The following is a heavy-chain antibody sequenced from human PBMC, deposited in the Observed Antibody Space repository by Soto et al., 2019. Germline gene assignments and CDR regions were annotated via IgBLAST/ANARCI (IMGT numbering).Heavy chain of an antibody. J-gene: IGHJ6*02. CDR2: ISSSSSTI. CDR3: ARSYWNLAYYGMDV. CDR1: GFTFSSYS. Sequence: EVQLVESGGGLVQPGGSLRLSCAASGFTFSSYSMNWVRQAPGKGLEWVSYISSSSSTIYYADSVKGRFTISRDNAKNSLYLQMNSLGDEDTAVYYCARSYWNLAYYGMDVWGQGTTVTVSS. V-gene: IGHV3-48*02. D-gene: IGHD1-1*01.